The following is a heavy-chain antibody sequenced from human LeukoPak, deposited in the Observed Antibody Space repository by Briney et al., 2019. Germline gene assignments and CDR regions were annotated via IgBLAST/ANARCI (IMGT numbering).Heavy chain of an antibody. CDR3: ARVLSTSYFDL. D-gene: IGHD2-8*02. Sequence: SETLSLTCAVYGGSFSGYYWSWIRQPAGKGLEWIGRIYTSGSTSYNPSLKSRVTISVDKPKNQFSLKLSSVTAADTAVYYCARVLSTSYFDLWGRGTLVTVSS. J-gene: IGHJ2*01. CDR1: GGSFSGYY. CDR2: IYTSGST. V-gene: IGHV4-59*10.